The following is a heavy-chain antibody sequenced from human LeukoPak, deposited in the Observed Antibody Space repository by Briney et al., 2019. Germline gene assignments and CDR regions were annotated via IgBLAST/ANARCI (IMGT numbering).Heavy chain of an antibody. J-gene: IGHJ4*02. D-gene: IGHD3-10*01. V-gene: IGHV3-7*03. Sequence: GGSLRLSCTASGFTVSNNYVNWVRQAPGKGLEWVANIKQDGNEKYYVDSVKGRFTISRDNAKNSLYLQMNSLRAEDTAVYYCARGAVWFEPLFDYWGQGTLVTVSS. CDR2: IKQDGNEK. CDR3: ARGAVWFEPLFDY. CDR1: GFTVSNNY.